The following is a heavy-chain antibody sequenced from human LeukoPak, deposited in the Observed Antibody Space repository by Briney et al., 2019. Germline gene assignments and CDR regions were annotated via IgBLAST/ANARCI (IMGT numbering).Heavy chain of an antibody. D-gene: IGHD2-21*01. CDR1: GFTVSSNY. CDR2: IYSGGST. V-gene: IGHV3-53*01. Sequence: GGSLRLSCAASGFTVSSNYMSWVRQAPGKGLEWVSVIYSGGSTYYADSVKGRFTISRDNSENTLYLQMNSLRAEGTAVYYCARGSEPIAAFDIWGQGTMVTVSS. CDR3: ARGSEPIAAFDI. J-gene: IGHJ3*02.